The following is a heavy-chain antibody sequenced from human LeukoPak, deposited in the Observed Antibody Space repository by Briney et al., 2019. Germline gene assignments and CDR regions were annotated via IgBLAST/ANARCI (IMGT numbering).Heavy chain of an antibody. CDR2: FYSGGST. V-gene: IGHV3-66*01. CDR3: ARVLYYDSSGYYPDY. CDR1: GFTVSSNY. J-gene: IGHJ4*02. D-gene: IGHD3-22*01. Sequence: GGSLRLSCAASGFTVSSNYMSWVRQAPGKGLEWVSVFYSGGSTYYADSVKGRFTISRDNSKNTLYLQMNSLRAEDTAMYYCARVLYYDSSGYYPDYWGQGTLVTVSS.